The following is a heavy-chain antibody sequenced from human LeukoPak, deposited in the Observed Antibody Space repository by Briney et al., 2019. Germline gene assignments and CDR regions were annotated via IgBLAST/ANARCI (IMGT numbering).Heavy chain of an antibody. J-gene: IGHJ6*03. CDR2: MNPNSGNT. V-gene: IGHV1-8*01. Sequence: ASVKVPCKASGYTFTSYDINWVRQATGQGLEWMGWMNPNSGNTGYAQKFQGRVTMTRNTSISTAYMELSSLRSEDTAVYYCAREVTYYDFWSGYSYYYYYYMDVWGKGTTVTVSS. CDR1: GYTFTSYD. CDR3: AREVTYYDFWSGYSYYYYYYMDV. D-gene: IGHD3-3*01.